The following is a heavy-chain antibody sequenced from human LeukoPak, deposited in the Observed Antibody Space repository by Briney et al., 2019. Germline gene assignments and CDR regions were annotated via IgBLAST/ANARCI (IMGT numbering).Heavy chain of an antibody. Sequence: PAETLSLTCTVSGYSISSGYYWGWIRQPPGKGLEWIGSIYHSGSTYYNPSLKSRFTISVDTSKNQFSLKLSSVTAADTAVYYCARARRGKTAPLGFDPWGQGTLVTVSS. D-gene: IGHD3-16*01. CDR2: IYHSGST. CDR3: ARARRGKTAPLGFDP. J-gene: IGHJ5*02. V-gene: IGHV4-38-2*02. CDR1: GYSISSGYY.